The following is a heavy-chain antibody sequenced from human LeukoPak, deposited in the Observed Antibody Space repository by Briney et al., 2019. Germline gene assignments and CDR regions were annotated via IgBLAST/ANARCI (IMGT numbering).Heavy chain of an antibody. V-gene: IGHV3-33*01. CDR2: IWYDGSNK. D-gene: IGHD5-12*01. CDR1: RFTFSSYG. CDR3: ARDGYQSHNWFDP. J-gene: IGHJ5*02. Sequence: PGRSLRLSCAASRFTFSSYGMHWGRQAPGKGLEWGAVIWYDGSNKYYADSVKGRFTISRDNSKNTLYLQMNSLRAEETAVYYCARDGYQSHNWFDPWGQGTLVTVSS.